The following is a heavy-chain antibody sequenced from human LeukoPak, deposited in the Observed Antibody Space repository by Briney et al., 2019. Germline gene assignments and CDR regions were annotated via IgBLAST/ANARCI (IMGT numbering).Heavy chain of an antibody. J-gene: IGHJ3*02. CDR1: GFTFSSYS. V-gene: IGHV3-21*01. D-gene: IGHD1-26*01. Sequence: GGSLRLFCAASGFTFSSYSMNWVRQAPGKGLEWVSSISSSSNYIYYADSVKGRFTISRDNAKNSLYLQMNSLRAEDTDVYYCARDVGASAPDAFDIWGQGTMVTVSS. CDR2: ISSSSNYI. CDR3: ARDVGASAPDAFDI.